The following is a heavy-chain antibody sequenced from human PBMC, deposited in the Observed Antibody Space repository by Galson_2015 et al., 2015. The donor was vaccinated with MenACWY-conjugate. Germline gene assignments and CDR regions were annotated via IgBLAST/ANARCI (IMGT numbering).Heavy chain of an antibody. CDR3: ARDWFGESFPY. V-gene: IGHV3-48*02. D-gene: IGHD3-10*01. J-gene: IGHJ4*02. Sequence: LRLSCAASGFTFSSYGMNWVCQAPGKGLEWVSYIAHDSSPIYYAGSVKGRLTITRDNVLNILYLQMSRLRDEDTAVYFCARDWFGESFPYWGQGILVTVSS. CDR2: IAHDSSPI. CDR1: GFTFSSYG.